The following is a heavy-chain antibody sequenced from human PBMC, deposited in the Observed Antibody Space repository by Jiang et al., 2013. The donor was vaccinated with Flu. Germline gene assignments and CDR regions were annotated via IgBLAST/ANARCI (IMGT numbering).Heavy chain of an antibody. D-gene: IGHD3-10*01. V-gene: IGHV4-31*02. CDR2: IYDSGST. CDR1: GGSISSGGYY. Sequence: SGGSISSGGYYWSWIRQHPGKGLEWIGYIYDSGSTYYNASLKSRVTISGDTSKNQFSLKLSSVTAADTAVYYCARAGSFGRDYFDHWGQGTLVTVSS. CDR3: ARAGSFGRDYFDH. J-gene: IGHJ4*02.